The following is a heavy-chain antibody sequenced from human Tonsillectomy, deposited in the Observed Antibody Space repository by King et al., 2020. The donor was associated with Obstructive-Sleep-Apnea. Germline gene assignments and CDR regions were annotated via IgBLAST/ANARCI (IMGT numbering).Heavy chain of an antibody. CDR3: ATDGGWFGELLG. Sequence: QLVQSGAEVKKPGASVKVSCKVSGDTLSELSMHWVRQAPGKGLEWMGSFDPEDGETIYAQKFQGRVTMTEDTSTDTAYMELCSLRSEDTAVYFCATDGGWFGELLGWGQGTLVTVSS. CDR2: FDPEDGET. D-gene: IGHD3-10*01. J-gene: IGHJ4*02. V-gene: IGHV1-24*01. CDR1: GDTLSELS.